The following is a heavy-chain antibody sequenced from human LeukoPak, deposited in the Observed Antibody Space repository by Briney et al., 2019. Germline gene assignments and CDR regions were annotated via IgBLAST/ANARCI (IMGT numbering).Heavy chain of an antibody. J-gene: IGHJ4*02. D-gene: IGHD1-1*01. CDR3: ARDTWGGTTGTTFDY. Sequence: ASVKVSCKASGYTFTSYGISWVRQAPGQGLEWMGWISAYNGNTNYAQKLQGRVTMTRDTSISTAYMELSRLRSDDTAVYYCARDTWGGTTGTTFDYWGQGTLVTVSS. V-gene: IGHV1-18*01. CDR1: GYTFTSYG. CDR2: ISAYNGNT.